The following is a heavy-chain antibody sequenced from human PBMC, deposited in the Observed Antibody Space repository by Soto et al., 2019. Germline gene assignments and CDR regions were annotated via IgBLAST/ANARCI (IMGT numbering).Heavy chain of an antibody. V-gene: IGHV4-30-2*01. J-gene: IGHJ6*02. D-gene: IGHD4-17*01. Sequence: PSETLSLTCAVSGGSISRGGYSWSWIRQPPGKGLEWIGYIYHSGSTYYNPSLKSRVTISVDRSKNQFSLKLSSVTAADTAVYYCARGNDYGDYFLYYYYGMDVWCQGTTVTVSS. CDR3: ARGNDYGDYFLYYYYGMDV. CDR1: GGSISRGGYS. CDR2: IYHSGST.